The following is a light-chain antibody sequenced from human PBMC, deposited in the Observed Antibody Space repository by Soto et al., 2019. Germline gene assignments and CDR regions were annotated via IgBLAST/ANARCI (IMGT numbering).Light chain of an antibody. CDR2: DVI. Sequence: QSVLTQPPSASGSPGQSVTISCTGTGSDIGAYNYVSWYQQYPGKAPKVMIYDVIKRPSGVPDRFSGSKSGNTASLTVSGLRADDEAVYYCTSYTTSSTLIFGGGTKLTVL. CDR3: TSYTTSSTLI. J-gene: IGLJ2*01. CDR1: GSDIGAYNY. V-gene: IGLV2-8*01.